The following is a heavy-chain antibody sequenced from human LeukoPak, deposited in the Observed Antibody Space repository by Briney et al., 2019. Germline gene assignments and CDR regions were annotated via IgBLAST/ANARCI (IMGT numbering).Heavy chain of an antibody. D-gene: IGHD3-9*01. CDR3: ARGRMAEVLRYFDYGMDV. CDR2: INHSGST. CDR1: GGSFSGYY. J-gene: IGHJ6*02. Sequence: PSETLSLTCAVYGGSFSGYYWSWIRQPPGKGLEWIGEINHSGSTNYNPSLKSRVTISVDTSKNQFSLKLSSVTAADTAAYYCARGRMAEVLRYFDYGMDVWGQGTTVTVSS. V-gene: IGHV4-34*01.